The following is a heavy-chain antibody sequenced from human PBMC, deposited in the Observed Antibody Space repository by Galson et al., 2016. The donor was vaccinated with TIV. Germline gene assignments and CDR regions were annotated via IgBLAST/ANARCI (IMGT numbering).Heavy chain of an antibody. CDR2: IDVSGNT. D-gene: IGHD2-21*01. J-gene: IGHJ6*03. CDR3: AKERVWGGRESGTEANPYSFFMDV. CDR1: GGSIRSQS. V-gene: IGHV4-4*07. Sequence: SETLSLTCTVSGGSIRSQSWSWIRQPAGKGLEWIGRIDVSGNTDYSPSLKSRVTMSQDTSKNQFSLHLNSVTAADTAVYYCAKERVWGGRESGTEANPYSFFMDVWGKGTTVTISS.